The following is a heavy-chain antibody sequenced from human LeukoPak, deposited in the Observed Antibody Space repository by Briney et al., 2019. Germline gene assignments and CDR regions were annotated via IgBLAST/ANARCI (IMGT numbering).Heavy chain of an antibody. J-gene: IGHJ6*02. Sequence: SGPTPVNPTQTLTLTCTFSGFSLSTSGVGVGWIRQPPGKALEWLALIYWNDDKRYSPSLKSRLTITKDTSKNQVVLTMTNMDPVDTATYYCAHSRGYYYGSGSYYIDYYGMDVWGQGTTVTVSS. D-gene: IGHD3-10*01. CDR1: GFSLSTSGVG. CDR3: AHSRGYYYGSGSYYIDYYGMDV. V-gene: IGHV2-5*01. CDR2: IYWNDDK.